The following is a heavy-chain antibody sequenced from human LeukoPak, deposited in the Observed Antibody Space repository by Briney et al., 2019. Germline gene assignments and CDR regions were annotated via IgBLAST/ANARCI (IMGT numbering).Heavy chain of an antibody. CDR3: AREEWWFDS. CDR2: IKQDGSEK. D-gene: IGHD2-8*01. CDR1: GFAFGTCA. V-gene: IGHV3-7*01. Sequence: GGSLRLSCVDSGFAFGTCAMTWVRQAPGKGLEWVANIKQDGSEKYYVDSLKGRFTISRDNAKNSLYLQMNSLRVEDTAVYYCAREEWWFDSWGQGTQVTVSS. J-gene: IGHJ5*01.